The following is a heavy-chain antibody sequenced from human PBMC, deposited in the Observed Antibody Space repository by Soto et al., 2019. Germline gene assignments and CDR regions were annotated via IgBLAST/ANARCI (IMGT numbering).Heavy chain of an antibody. CDR1: GYTLTGLS. CDR2: FDPEDGET. CDR3: ARGQSYYGKAV. Sequence: ASLKVSCKVSGYTLTGLSMYWVRQAPGKGLEWMGGFDPEDGETIYAQKFQGRVTMTEDTSASTAYMELSSLRSEDTAVYYCARGQSYYGKAVWGQRTTVTVSS. J-gene: IGHJ6*02. V-gene: IGHV1-24*01.